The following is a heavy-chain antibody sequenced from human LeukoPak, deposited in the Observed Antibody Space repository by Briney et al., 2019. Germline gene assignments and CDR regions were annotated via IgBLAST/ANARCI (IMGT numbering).Heavy chain of an antibody. CDR2: INTNTGNP. J-gene: IGHJ4*02. CDR3: AKCVASTASGYCSGGYERRLNYFDY. V-gene: IGHV7-4-1*02. D-gene: IGHD2-15*01. Sequence: ASVKVSCKASGYTFTSYAMNWVRQAPGQGLEWMGWINTNTGNPTYAQGFTGRFVFSLDTSVSTAYLQISSLKAEDTAVYYCAKCVASTASGYCSGGYERRLNYFDYWGQGTLVTVSS. CDR1: GYTFTSYA.